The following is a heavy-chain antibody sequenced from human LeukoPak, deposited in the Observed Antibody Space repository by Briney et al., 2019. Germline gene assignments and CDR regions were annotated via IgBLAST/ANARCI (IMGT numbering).Heavy chain of an antibody. CDR3: AELGIAMIGGV. J-gene: IGHJ6*04. D-gene: IGHD3-10*02. Sequence: GGSLRLSCAASGFTFSSYEMNWVRQAPGTGLEWVSYISSSGSTIYYADSVKGRFTISRDNAKNSLYLQMNSLRGEDTAVYYCAELGIAMIGGVWGKGTTVTISS. CDR2: ISSSGSTI. V-gene: IGHV3-48*03. CDR1: GFTFSSYE.